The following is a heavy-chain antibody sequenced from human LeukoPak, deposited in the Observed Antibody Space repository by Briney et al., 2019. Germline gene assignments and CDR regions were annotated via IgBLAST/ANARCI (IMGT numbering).Heavy chain of an antibody. CDR3: ARELCSGWHYCDY. Sequence: SETLSLTCTVSGGSISSFYWNWIRQPPGKGLEWIGYIYYSGSTNYNPSLKSRVTISVDTSKNQFSLKLTSVTAADTAVYYCARELCSGWHYCDYWGQGTLVTVSS. CDR1: GGSISSFY. CDR2: IYYSGST. V-gene: IGHV4-59*01. D-gene: IGHD6-19*01. J-gene: IGHJ4*02.